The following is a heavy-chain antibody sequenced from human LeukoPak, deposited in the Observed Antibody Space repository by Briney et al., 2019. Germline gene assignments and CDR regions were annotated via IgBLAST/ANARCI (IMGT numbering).Heavy chain of an antibody. CDR3: AESPRYYDSSGYCPAGFQH. V-gene: IGHV4-38-2*01. Sequence: SETLSLTCAVSGYSISSGYYWGWIRQPPGKGLEWIGRIYHSGNTYYNPSLKSRVTMLVDTSKNQFSLKLSSVTAADTAVYYCAESPRYYDSSGYCPAGFQHWGQGTLVTVSS. J-gene: IGHJ1*01. D-gene: IGHD3-22*01. CDR2: IYHSGNT. CDR1: GYSISSGYY.